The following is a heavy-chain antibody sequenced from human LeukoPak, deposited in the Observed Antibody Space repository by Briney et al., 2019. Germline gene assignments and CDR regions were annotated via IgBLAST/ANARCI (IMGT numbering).Heavy chain of an antibody. Sequence: SVKVSCKASGGTFSSYAISWVRQAPGQGLEWMGGIIPIFGTANYAQKFQGRVTITADESTSTAYMELSSLRSEDTAVYYCARAEYYYGSGSPRYDYWGQGTLVTVSS. D-gene: IGHD3-10*01. CDR3: ARAEYYYGSGSPRYDY. CDR2: IIPIFGTA. V-gene: IGHV1-69*01. CDR1: GGTFSSYA. J-gene: IGHJ4*02.